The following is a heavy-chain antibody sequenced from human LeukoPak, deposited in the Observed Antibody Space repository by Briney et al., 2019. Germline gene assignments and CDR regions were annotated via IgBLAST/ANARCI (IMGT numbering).Heavy chain of an antibody. CDR1: GFAFSTYW. CDR3: ARGRNYRMDV. Sequence: GGSLRLSCAASGFAFSTYWMHWVRQAPGKGLVWVSGTNSDGSSTTYADSVKGRFTVSRDNANNTLYLQMNSLRVEDTAVYYCARGRNYRMDVWGQGTTVTVSS. V-gene: IGHV3-74*01. J-gene: IGHJ6*02. CDR2: TNSDGSST.